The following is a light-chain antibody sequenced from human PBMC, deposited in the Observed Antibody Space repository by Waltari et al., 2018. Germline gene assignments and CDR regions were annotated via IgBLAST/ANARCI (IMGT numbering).Light chain of an antibody. CDR3: QSYDSSDLWV. CDR2: EDD. CDR1: SGSIANNY. V-gene: IGLV6-57*01. Sequence: NFMLTQPHSVSESPGKTVTISCTRSSGSIANNYLQWYQQRPGSSPTPVIFEDDQRPSGVPDRFSGSIDSSSNSASLTISGLKTEDEADYYCQSYDSSDLWVFGGGTRLTVL. J-gene: IGLJ3*02.